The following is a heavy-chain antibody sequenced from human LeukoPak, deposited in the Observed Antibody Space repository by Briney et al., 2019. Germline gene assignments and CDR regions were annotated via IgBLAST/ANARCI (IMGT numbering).Heavy chain of an antibody. CDR1: VYTFTSYG. CDR3: ARAENYYDSSGYFDY. D-gene: IGHD3-22*01. V-gene: IGHV1-18*01. Sequence: ASVKVSCKASVYTFTSYGISWVRQAPGQGLECMGWISAYNGNTNYAQKLQGRVTMTTDTSTSTAYMELRSLRSDDTAVYYCARAENYYDSSGYFDYWGQGTLVTVSS. J-gene: IGHJ4*02. CDR2: ISAYNGNT.